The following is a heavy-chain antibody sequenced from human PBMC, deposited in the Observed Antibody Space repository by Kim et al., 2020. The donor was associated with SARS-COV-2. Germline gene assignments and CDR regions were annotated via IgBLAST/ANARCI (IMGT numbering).Heavy chain of an antibody. CDR3: AKDAYGDYVYFDY. J-gene: IGHJ4*02. Sequence: GGSLRLSCAASGFTFDDYAMHWVRQAPGKGLEWVSGISWNSGSIGYADSVKGRFTISRDNAKNSLYLQMNSLRAEDTALYYCAKDAYGDYVYFDYWGQGTLVTVSS. CDR1: GFTFDDYA. V-gene: IGHV3-9*01. CDR2: ISWNSGSI. D-gene: IGHD4-17*01.